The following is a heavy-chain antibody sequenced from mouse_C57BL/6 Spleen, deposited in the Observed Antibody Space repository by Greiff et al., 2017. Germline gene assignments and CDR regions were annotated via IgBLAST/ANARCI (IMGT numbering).Heavy chain of an antibody. Sequence: GGGLVQPNGSLKLSCAASGFSFNTYAMHWVRQAPGKGLEWVARIRSKSNNYATYYADSVKDRFTISRDDSESMLYLQMNNLKTEDTAMYYCVRHGTGVDYWGQGTTLTVSS. J-gene: IGHJ2*01. CDR2: IRSKSNNYAT. CDR1: GFSFNTYA. CDR3: VRHGTGVDY. D-gene: IGHD4-1*01. V-gene: IGHV10-1*01.